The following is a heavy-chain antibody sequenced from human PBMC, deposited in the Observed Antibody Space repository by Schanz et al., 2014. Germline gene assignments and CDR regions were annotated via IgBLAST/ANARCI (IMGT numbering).Heavy chain of an antibody. CDR3: AKDGIMVQGVIWERYFDS. CDR1: GFTFFGSFA. D-gene: IGHD3-10*01. Sequence: VQLLESGGGLVQPGGSLRLSCVASGFTFFGSFAMSWVRQAPGRGLEWVALIWYDGSNKYYAESVKGRFTISRDNPKNTLYLQMNSLRAEDTAVYYCAKDGIMVQGVIWERYFDSWGQGTLVTVSS. CDR2: IWYDGSNK. V-gene: IGHV3-33*03. J-gene: IGHJ4*02.